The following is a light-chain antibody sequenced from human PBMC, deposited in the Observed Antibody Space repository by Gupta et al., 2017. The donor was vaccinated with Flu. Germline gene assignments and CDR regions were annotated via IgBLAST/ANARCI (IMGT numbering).Light chain of an antibody. CDR2: EFF. V-gene: IGLV2-8*01. CDR3: SSYAGGNNVAVI. Sequence: QSALTQPPSASGSPGQSVTISCTGTSSDVGGYDFVSWYQHHPGSAPRLIIYEFFKRPSGVPDRFSGSKSGNTASLTVSGLQAEDEADYFCSSYAGGNNVAVIFGGGTKLTVL. J-gene: IGLJ2*01. CDR1: SSDVGGYDF.